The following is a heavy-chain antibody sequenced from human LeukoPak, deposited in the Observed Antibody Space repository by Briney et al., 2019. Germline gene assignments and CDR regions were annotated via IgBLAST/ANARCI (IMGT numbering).Heavy chain of an antibody. CDR1: GGTFSSYA. V-gene: IGHV1-69*13. CDR2: IIPIFDTA. CDR3: ARDKSGSYRSFDY. J-gene: IGHJ4*02. Sequence: SVKVSCKASGGTFSSYAISWVRQAPGQGLEWMGGIIPIFDTANYAQKFQGRVTITADESTSTAYMELSSLRSEDTAVYYCARDKSGSYRSFDYWGQGTLVTVSS. D-gene: IGHD1-26*01.